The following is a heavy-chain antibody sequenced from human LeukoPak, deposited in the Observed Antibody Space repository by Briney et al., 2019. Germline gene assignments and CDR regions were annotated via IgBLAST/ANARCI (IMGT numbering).Heavy chain of an antibody. CDR2: IYYSGST. V-gene: IGHV4-39*01. CDR1: GGSITRSSYY. CDR3: ARHGSIATGAFTY. D-gene: IGHD6-13*01. Sequence: PSETLSFTCSVSGGSITRSSYYWGWTRPPPGKGLEWIGSIYYSGSTYYNPSLKSRVTISVDTSRNQFSLKLGSVTAADTAVYYCARHGSIATGAFTYWGQGTLVTVSS. J-gene: IGHJ4*02.